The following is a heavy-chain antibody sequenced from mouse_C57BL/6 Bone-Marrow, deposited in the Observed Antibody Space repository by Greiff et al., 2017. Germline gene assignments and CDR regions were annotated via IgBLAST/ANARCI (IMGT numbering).Heavy chain of an antibody. V-gene: IGHV1-64*01. CDR3: ARGRWDGIAY. CDR2: IHPNSGST. D-gene: IGHD4-1*01. Sequence: QVQLQQPGAELVKPGASVKLSCKASGYTFTSYWMHWVKQRPGQGLEWIGMIHPNSGSTNYNEKFKCKDTLTVDKSSSTAYMQLSSLTSEDSAVYYCARGRWDGIAYWGQGTLVTVSA. CDR1: GYTFTSYW. J-gene: IGHJ3*01.